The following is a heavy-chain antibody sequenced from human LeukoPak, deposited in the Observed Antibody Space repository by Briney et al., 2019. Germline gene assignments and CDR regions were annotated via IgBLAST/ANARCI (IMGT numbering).Heavy chain of an antibody. CDR2: IHYSGSS. J-gene: IGHJ5*01. CDR3: ALAPNSNWFDF. V-gene: IGHV4-59*03. CDR1: GDSISNFY. D-gene: IGHD2-8*01. Sequence: SETLSLTCTVSGDSISNFYWNWIRQSPGKDLEWIGNIHYSGSSVYNPSLKSRVTISIDTSRKQFFLKLNSVTAADTAVYFCALAPNSNWFDFWGPGTLVTVSS.